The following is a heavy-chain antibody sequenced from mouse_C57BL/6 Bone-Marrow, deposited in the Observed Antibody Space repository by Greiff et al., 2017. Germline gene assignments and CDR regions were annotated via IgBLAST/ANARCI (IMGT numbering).Heavy chain of an antibody. V-gene: IGHV1-54*01. CDR1: GYAFTNYL. J-gene: IGHJ4*01. CDR3: AAYGFYAMDY. Sequence: QVQLQQSGAELVRPGTSVKVSCKASGYAFTNYLIEWVKQRPGQGLEWIGVINPGSGGTNYNEKFKGKATLTADKSSSTAYMQLSSLTSEDSAVDFCAAYGFYAMDYWGQGTSVTVSS. CDR2: INPGSGGT. D-gene: IGHD1-1*01.